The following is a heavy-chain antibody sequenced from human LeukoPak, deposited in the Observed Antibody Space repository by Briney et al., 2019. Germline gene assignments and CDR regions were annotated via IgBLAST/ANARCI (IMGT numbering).Heavy chain of an antibody. V-gene: IGHV4-61*02. Sequence: SSQTLSLTCTVSGGSISSGSYYWSWLRQPAGKGLEWIGRTYTSGSTNYNPSLKSRVTISVDTSKNQFSLKLSSVTAADTAVYYCAREADPLKLERPRWGYYGMDVWGQGTTVTVSS. CDR2: TYTSGST. CDR1: GGSISSGSYY. CDR3: AREADPLKLERPRWGYYGMDV. J-gene: IGHJ6*02. D-gene: IGHD1-1*01.